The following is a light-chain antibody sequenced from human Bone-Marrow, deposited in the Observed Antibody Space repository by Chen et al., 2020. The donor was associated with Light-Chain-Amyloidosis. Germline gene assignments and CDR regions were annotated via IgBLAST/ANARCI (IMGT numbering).Light chain of an antibody. CDR2: EVT. J-gene: IGLJ1*01. CDR3: SSYTITNTLV. Sequence: QSALTQPASVSGSPGQSITIPCTGTSSDVGGDNHVSWYQQHPDKAPKLMIYEVTNRPSWVPDRSSGSKSDNTASLTISGLQTEDEADYFCSSYTITNTLVFGSGTRVTVL. CDR1: SSDVGGDNH. V-gene: IGLV2-14*01.